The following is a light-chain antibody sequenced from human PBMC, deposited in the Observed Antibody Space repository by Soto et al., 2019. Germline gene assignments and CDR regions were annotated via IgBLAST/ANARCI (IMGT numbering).Light chain of an antibody. J-gene: IGKJ2*01. V-gene: IGKV1-39*01. Sequence: DIQMTQSPSSLSASVGDRVTITCRASQSISSYLNWYQQKPGKAPKLLIYAASSLQSGVPSRFSGSGSGTDFTLTISSLQPEDFATYYCQQRYSPPPPFGQGTKLEIK. CDR2: AAS. CDR1: QSISSY. CDR3: QQRYSPPPP.